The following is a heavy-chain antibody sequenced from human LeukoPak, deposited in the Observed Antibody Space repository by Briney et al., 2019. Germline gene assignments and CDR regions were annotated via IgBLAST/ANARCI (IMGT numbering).Heavy chain of an antibody. D-gene: IGHD6-13*01. CDR2: ISPSGGHT. CDR1: GFTFSSYA. Sequence: PGGSLRLSCAASGFTFSSYAMSWVRQAPGKGLEWVSSISPSGGHTYYADSVKGRFIMSRDNSKNTLYLQMNSLTAEDTAVYYCNWQQLLQSGKNWFDPRGQGTLVSASS. CDR3: NWQQLLQSGKNWFDP. V-gene: IGHV3-23*01. J-gene: IGHJ5*02.